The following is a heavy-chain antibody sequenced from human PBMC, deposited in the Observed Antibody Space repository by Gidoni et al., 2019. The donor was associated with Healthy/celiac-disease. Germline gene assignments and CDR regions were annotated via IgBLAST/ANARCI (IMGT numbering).Heavy chain of an antibody. J-gene: IGHJ4*02. Sequence: EGQLVESGGGLVKTGGNRRHSCAAYGCTFRNAWMSWVRNAPGKGLEWVGRIKSKTDGGTTDYAAPVKGRFTISSDDSTNSLYLQMNSLKTEDTAVYYCTTDLLMVYANRELGDYWGQGTLGTVSS. CDR2: IKSKTDGGTT. CDR1: GCTFRNAW. V-gene: IGHV3-15*01. CDR3: TTDLLMVYANRELGDY. D-gene: IGHD2-8*01.